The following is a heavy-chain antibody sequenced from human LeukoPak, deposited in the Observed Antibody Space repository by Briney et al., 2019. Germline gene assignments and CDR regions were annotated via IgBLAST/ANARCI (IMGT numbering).Heavy chain of an antibody. D-gene: IGHD5-24*01. V-gene: IGHV3-48*03. Sequence: GGSLRLSCAASGFTFSSYEMNWVRQAPGKGLEWVSYISSSGSTIYYADSVKGRFTISRDNSKNTLYLQMNSLRAEDTAVYYCAKRTGRWLQYHYFDYWGQGTLVTVSS. CDR1: GFTFSSYE. CDR2: ISSSGSTI. CDR3: AKRTGRWLQYHYFDY. J-gene: IGHJ4*02.